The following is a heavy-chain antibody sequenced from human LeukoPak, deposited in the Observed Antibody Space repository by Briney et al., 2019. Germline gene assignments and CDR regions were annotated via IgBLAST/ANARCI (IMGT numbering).Heavy chain of an antibody. Sequence: PGGSLRLSCAASGFTFSSYSMNWVRQAPGKGLEWVSYISSSSSTIYYADSVKGRFTISRDNSKNTLYLQMNSLRAEDTAVYYCARDHLDWNYTWGQGTLVTVSS. CDR2: ISSSSSTI. D-gene: IGHD1-7*01. CDR3: ARDHLDWNYT. V-gene: IGHV3-48*01. J-gene: IGHJ5*02. CDR1: GFTFSSYS.